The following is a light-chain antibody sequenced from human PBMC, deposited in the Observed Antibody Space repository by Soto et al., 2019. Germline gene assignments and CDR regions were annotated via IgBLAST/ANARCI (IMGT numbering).Light chain of an antibody. J-gene: IGLJ3*02. V-gene: IGLV2-8*01. CDR3: TSYVGNDIWV. Sequence: QSVLTQPPSASGSPGQSVTISCTGTSSDVGAYKYVSWYRQYPGKAPKLMIYEVTKRPSGVPDRFSGSKSGNTASPTVSGLQAEDEADYYCTSYVGNDIWVFGGGTKLTVL. CDR2: EVT. CDR1: SSDVGAYKY.